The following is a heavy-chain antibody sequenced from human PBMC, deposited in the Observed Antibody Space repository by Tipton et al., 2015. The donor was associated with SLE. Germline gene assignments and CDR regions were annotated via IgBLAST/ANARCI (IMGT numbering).Heavy chain of an antibody. CDR2: IGASGGSS. CDR3: AKSAWLMSDWYFDL. CDR1: GFTFTSYA. Sequence: GSLRLSCAGSGFTFTSYAMSWVRQAPGKGLGWGSAIGASGGSSYYADSVKGRFTISRDNSKNTLTLHMNSLSAEDTAVYYCAKSAWLMSDWYFDLWGRGSLVAVSS. V-gene: IGHV3-23*01. D-gene: IGHD3-9*01. J-gene: IGHJ2*01.